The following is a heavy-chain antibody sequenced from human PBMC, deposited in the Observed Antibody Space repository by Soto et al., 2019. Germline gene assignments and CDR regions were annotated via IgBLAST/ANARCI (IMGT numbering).Heavy chain of an antibody. CDR3: ARGRITMVRGVIINNYYYYSGMDV. CDR1: GGSFSGYY. J-gene: IGHJ6*02. Sequence: PSETLSLTCAVYGGSFSGYYWSWIRQPPGKGLEWIGEINHSGSTNYNPSLKSRVTISVDTSKNQFSLKLSSVTAADTAVYYCARGRITMVRGVIINNYYYYSGMDVWGQGTPVTVYS. D-gene: IGHD3-10*01. V-gene: IGHV4-34*01. CDR2: INHSGST.